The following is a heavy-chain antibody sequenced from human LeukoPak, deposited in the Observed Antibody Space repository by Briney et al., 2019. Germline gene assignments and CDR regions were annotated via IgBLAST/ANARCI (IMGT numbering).Heavy chain of an antibody. CDR1: DYSISSHYF. CDR2: IDHSGTT. D-gene: IGHD1-26*01. V-gene: IGHV4-38-2*01. J-gene: IGHJ4*02. CDR3: ARVKVGTTSGFDS. Sequence: SETLSLTCAVSDYSISSHYFWGWIREPPGKGLEWIGSIDHSGTTYYNPSLKSRVTISVDTSKNQLSLKLSSVTASDTAVYYCARVKVGTTSGFDSWGQGTLVTVSS.